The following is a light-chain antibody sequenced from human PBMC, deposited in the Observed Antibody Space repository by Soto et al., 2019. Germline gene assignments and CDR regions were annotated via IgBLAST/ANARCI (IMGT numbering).Light chain of an antibody. Sequence: KVMTQSPATLSVSPGERATLSCRASQSISSNLAWYQQKPGQAPRLLIYDASTRATGIPVRFSGSGSGTEFTLTISSLQSEDFAVYYCQQYNTWPPTWTFGQGTKVEIK. V-gene: IGKV3-15*01. CDR3: QQYNTWPPTWT. CDR1: QSISSN. J-gene: IGKJ1*01. CDR2: DAS.